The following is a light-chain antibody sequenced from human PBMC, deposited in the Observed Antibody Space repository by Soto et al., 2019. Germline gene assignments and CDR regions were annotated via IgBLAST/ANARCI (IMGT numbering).Light chain of an antibody. CDR1: QITWRY. CDR3: QQNYRATPWT. Sequence: DIQMTQSPSSLSASVVACITITCRGSQITWRYLNWYQHKPGKAPKLLINAASSLERGVPSRFSGGGSGTDFTLNISSLQPDDFATYYCQQNYRATPWTFGQGTKVDI. J-gene: IGKJ1*01. CDR2: AAS. V-gene: IGKV1-39*01.